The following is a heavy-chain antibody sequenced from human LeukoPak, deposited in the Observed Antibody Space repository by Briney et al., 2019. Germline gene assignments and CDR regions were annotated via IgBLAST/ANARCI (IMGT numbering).Heavy chain of an antibody. D-gene: IGHD2-15*01. CDR3: ARGIIGYYFDY. V-gene: IGHV1-69*13. CDR2: FIPILGTA. CDR1: GGTFSSYA. Sequence: SVKVSCKASGGTFSSYAINWVRQAPGQGLEWMGGFIPILGTANFAQKFQGRVTITADESTSTAFMYLRSLRSDDTAVYYCARGIIGYYFDYWGQGTLVTVSS. J-gene: IGHJ4*02.